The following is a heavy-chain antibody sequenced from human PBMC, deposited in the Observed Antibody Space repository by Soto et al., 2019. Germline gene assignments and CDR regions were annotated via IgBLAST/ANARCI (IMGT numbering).Heavy chain of an antibody. V-gene: IGHV1-18*01. D-gene: IGHD1-26*01. CDR1: GYTFSNYG. CDR2: ISTYNVNR. J-gene: IGHJ4*02. CDR3: ARTRDSGSYYVFGDFDS. Sequence: GASVKVSCKASGYTFSNYGISWVRQAPGQGLEWMGWISTYNVNRSYAQKLQGRVTMTADTSTNAAYMELRSLRSDDTAVYYCARTRDSGSYYVFGDFDSWGQGTLVTV.